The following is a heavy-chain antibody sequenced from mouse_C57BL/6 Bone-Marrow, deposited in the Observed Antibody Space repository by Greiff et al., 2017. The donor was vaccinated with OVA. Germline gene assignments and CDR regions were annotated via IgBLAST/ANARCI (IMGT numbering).Heavy chain of an antibody. Sequence: EVMLVESGGGLVKPGGSLKLSCAASGFTFSSYAMSWVRQTPEKRLEWVATISDGGSYTYYPDNVKGRFTISRDNAKNNLYLQMSHLKSEDTAMYYCARGGYLPYAMDYWGQGTSVTVSS. CDR1: GFTFSSYA. J-gene: IGHJ4*01. D-gene: IGHD5-1*01. CDR2: ISDGGSYT. V-gene: IGHV5-4*03. CDR3: ARGGYLPYAMDY.